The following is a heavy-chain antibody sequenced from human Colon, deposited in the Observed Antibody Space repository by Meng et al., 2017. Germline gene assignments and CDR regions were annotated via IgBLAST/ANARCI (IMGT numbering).Heavy chain of an antibody. CDR3: ARGFRTLGWFHY. CDR2: INHTGST. D-gene: IGHD6-19*01. J-gene: IGHJ4*02. Sequence: SETLSLTCGVYGGSFSGYYWTWIRQPPGKEPEWIGEINHTGSTNYNPSLKSRITISIDTTKNQFSLRLSSVTAADTAVYYCARGFRTLGWFHYWGQGTLVTVSS. V-gene: IGHV4-34*01. CDR1: GGSFSGYY.